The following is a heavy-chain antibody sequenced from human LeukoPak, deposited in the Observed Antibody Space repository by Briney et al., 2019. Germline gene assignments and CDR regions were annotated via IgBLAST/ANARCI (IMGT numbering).Heavy chain of an antibody. CDR3: ARVVSGVWLFDY. CDR1: GLTFSSNY. CDR2: IYSGGNT. D-gene: IGHD1-26*01. J-gene: IGHJ4*02. Sequence: GGSLRLSCAASGLTFSSNYMSWVRQAPGKGLEWVSVIYSGGNTYYADSVKGRFTISSSRDNSKNTLYLQMNSLRTEDTAVYYCARVVSGVWLFDYWGQGTLVTVSS. V-gene: IGHV3-66*02.